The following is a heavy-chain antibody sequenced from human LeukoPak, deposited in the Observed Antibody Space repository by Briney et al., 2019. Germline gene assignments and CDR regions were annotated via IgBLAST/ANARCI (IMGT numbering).Heavy chain of an antibody. CDR3: ATPQWELHLFDY. CDR1: GHTLTELS. J-gene: IGHJ4*02. D-gene: IGHD1-26*01. CDR2: FDTEVGET. Sequence: GASVKVSCTVSGHTLTELSIHWVRQAPGKGLEWMGGFDTEVGETIYAQKFQGRVTMTEDTSTDTAYMELRSLTSEDTAIYYCATPQWELHLFDYWGKGTLVTVSS. V-gene: IGHV1-24*01.